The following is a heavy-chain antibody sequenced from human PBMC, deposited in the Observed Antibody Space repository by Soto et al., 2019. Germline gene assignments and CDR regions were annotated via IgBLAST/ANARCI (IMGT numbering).Heavy chain of an antibody. CDR3: ARKDSSSLVYYYYYGMDV. CDR2: MNPNSGNT. D-gene: IGHD6-6*01. J-gene: IGHJ6*02. Sequence: ASVKVSCKASGYTFTSYDTNWVRQATGQGLEWMGWMNPNSGNTGYAQKFQGRVTMTRNTSISTAYMELSSLRSEDTAVYYCARKDSSSLVYYYYYGMDVWGQGTTVTVSS. CDR1: GYTFTSYD. V-gene: IGHV1-8*01.